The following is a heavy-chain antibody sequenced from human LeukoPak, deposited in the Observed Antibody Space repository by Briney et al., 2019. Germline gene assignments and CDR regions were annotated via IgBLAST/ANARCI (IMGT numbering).Heavy chain of an antibody. CDR3: ARPYYYDSRIDP. CDR2: MYYSGST. CDR1: GGSISSGDYY. D-gene: IGHD3-22*01. J-gene: IGHJ5*02. V-gene: IGHV4-30-4*01. Sequence: SETLSLTCTVSGGSISSGDYYWSWIRQPPGKGLEWIAHMYYSGSTYYNPSLKSRVTMSADTSKNQLSLKLSSVTAADTAVYYCARPYYYDSRIDPWGQGILVTVSS.